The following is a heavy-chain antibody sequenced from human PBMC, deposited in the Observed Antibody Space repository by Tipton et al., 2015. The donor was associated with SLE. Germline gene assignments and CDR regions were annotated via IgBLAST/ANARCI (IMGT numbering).Heavy chain of an antibody. Sequence: SLRLSCAASGFTVSSNYVSWVRQAPGKGLEWVSVIYSGGSTYYADSVKGRFTISRDNSKNTLYLQMNSLRAEDTAVYYCARDGYSSLHGMDVWGQGTPVTVAS. V-gene: IGHV3-53*05. D-gene: IGHD6-13*01. CDR2: IYSGGST. J-gene: IGHJ6*02. CDR3: ARDGYSSLHGMDV. CDR1: GFTVSSNY.